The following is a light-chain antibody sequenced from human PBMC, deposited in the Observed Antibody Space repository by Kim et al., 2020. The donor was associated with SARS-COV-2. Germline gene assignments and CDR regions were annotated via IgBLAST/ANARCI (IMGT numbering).Light chain of an antibody. CDR3: AAWDASLNGHYV. J-gene: IGLJ1*01. CDR1: SSNIGSNT. Sequence: QSVLTQPPSASGTPGQRVTISCSGSSSNIGSNTVSWYQHLPGTAPKLLIYSNNHRPSGVPDRFSGSKAGTSASLAISGLQSDDEADYFCAAWDASLNGHYVFGTGTKVTVL. CDR2: SNN. V-gene: IGLV1-44*01.